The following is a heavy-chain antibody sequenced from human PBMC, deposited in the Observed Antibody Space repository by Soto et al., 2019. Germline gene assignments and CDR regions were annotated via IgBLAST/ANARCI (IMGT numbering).Heavy chain of an antibody. J-gene: IGHJ5*02. CDR1: GYTFTSYG. CDR2: ISAYNGNT. CDR3: ARDFLSIAAAGRGGVWCDP. Sequence: QVQLVQSGAEVKKPGASVKVSCKASGYTFTSYGISWVRQAPGQGLEWMGWISAYNGNTNYAQKLQGRVTMTTDTSTSTAYMELRSLTSDDTAVYYCARDFLSIAAAGRGGVWCDPWGQGTLVTVSS. D-gene: IGHD6-13*01. V-gene: IGHV1-18*01.